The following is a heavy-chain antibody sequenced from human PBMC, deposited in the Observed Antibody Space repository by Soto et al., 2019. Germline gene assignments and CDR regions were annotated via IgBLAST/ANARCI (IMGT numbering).Heavy chain of an antibody. J-gene: IGHJ4*02. V-gene: IGHV1-18*04. Sequence: ASVKVSCKASGYTFTSYGISWVRQAPGQGLEWMGWISAYNGNTNYAQKLQGRVTMTTDTSTSTAYMELRSLRSGDTAVYYCAREVKYYGSGSYRLDYWGQGTLVTVSS. D-gene: IGHD3-10*01. CDR1: GYTFTSYG. CDR3: AREVKYYGSGSYRLDY. CDR2: ISAYNGNT.